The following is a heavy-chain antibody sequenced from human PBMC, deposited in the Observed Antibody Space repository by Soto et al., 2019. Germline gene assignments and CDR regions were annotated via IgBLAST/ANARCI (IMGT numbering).Heavy chain of an antibody. CDR3: ARVRGLYCGGDCYPPTPNWFDP. Sequence: QLQLQESGSGLVKPSQTLSLTCAVSGGSISSGGYFWSWIRQPPGKGLEWIGYIYHSGSTYYNPSLKSRVSISVDRSKNQFSLKLSSVTAADTAVYYCARVRGLYCGGDCYPPTPNWFDPWGQGTLVTVSS. V-gene: IGHV4-30-2*01. J-gene: IGHJ5*02. D-gene: IGHD2-21*02. CDR2: IYHSGST. CDR1: GGSISSGGYF.